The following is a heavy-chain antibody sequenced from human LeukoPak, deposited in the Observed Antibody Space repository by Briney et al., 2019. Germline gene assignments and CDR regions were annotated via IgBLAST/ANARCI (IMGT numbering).Heavy chain of an antibody. CDR2: ITPIFGTP. Sequence: ASVKVSCKASGGTFSSYAISWVRQAPGHGLELVGAITPIFGTPNYVEKFQGRVTISADESTSTAYMELSSLRSEDTAVYYCARDKRVRDGYSWSWDVDAFDIWGQGTMVTVSS. V-gene: IGHV1-69*13. CDR3: ARDKRVRDGYSWSWDVDAFDI. J-gene: IGHJ3*02. D-gene: IGHD5-24*01. CDR1: GGTFSSYA.